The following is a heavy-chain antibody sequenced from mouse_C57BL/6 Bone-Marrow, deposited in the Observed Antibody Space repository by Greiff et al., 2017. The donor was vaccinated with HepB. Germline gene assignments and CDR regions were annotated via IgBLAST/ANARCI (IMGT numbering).Heavy chain of an antibody. CDR2: INPGSGGT. CDR3: AYYGSREDWYFDV. Sequence: QVQLQQSGAELVRPGPSVKVSCKASGYAFTNYLIEWVKQRPGQGLEWIGVINPGSGGTNYNEKFKGKATLTADKSSSTAYMQLSSLTSEDSAVYFCAYYGSREDWYFDVWGTGTTVTVSS. D-gene: IGHD1-1*01. CDR1: GYAFTNYL. J-gene: IGHJ1*03. V-gene: IGHV1-54*01.